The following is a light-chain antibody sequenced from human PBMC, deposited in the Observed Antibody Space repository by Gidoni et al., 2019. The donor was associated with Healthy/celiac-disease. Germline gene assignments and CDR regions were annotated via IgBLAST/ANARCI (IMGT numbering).Light chain of an antibody. CDR1: TGALTSGYY. CDR2: MTS. Sequence: QTVVTQEPSLTVSPGGTVTLTCASSTGALTSGYYPNWFQQKPGQAPRALIYMTSNKHSWTPARLAGTLLGGKAALTLSGVQPEDEAEYYCLLYYGGAQVVFGGGTKLTVL. CDR3: LLYYGGAQVV. J-gene: IGLJ2*01. V-gene: IGLV7-43*01.